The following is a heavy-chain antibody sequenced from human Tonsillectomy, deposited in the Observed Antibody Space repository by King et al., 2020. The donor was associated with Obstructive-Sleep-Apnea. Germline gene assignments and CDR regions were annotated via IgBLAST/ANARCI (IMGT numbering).Heavy chain of an antibody. CDR3: AKTTYSRGFRINYYFDY. V-gene: IGHV3-23*04. CDR2: ISGSGGST. D-gene: IGHD6-13*01. J-gene: IGHJ4*02. Sequence: VQLVESGGGLVQPGGSLRLSCAASGFTFSSYAMSWVRQAPGKGLGWVSAISGSGGSTYYADSVKGRFTISRDNSKNTLYLQMNSLRAEDTAVYYCAKTTYSRGFRINYYFDYWGQGTLVTVSS. CDR1: GFTFSSYA.